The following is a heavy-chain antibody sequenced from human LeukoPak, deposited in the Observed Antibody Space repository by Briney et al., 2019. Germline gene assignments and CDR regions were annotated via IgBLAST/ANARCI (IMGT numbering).Heavy chain of an antibody. D-gene: IGHD2-15*01. CDR1: GGSISSYY. Sequence: SETLSLTCTVSGGSISSYYWTWVRQPPGKGLEWIGFIYYSGATKYNPSLESRVTISLDTSNNQFSLRLNSVTAADTAVYYCARRVAVPGSYYFDYWSQGTLVTVSS. CDR3: ARRVAVPGSYYFDY. CDR2: IYYSGAT. J-gene: IGHJ4*02. V-gene: IGHV4-59*08.